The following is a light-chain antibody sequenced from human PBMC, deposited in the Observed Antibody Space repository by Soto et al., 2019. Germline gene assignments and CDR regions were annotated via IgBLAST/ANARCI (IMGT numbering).Light chain of an antibody. CDR1: QSVSSNY. CDR2: GAS. J-gene: IGKJ1*01. CDR3: QQYGSLPWT. Sequence: IVLTQSPDTLSLSPGERATLSCRASQSVSSNYLAWYQRKPGQAPRLLIHGASSRATGIPDRFSGSGSGTDFTLTISRLEPEDFAVYYCQQYGSLPWTFGQGTKVDIK. V-gene: IGKV3-20*01.